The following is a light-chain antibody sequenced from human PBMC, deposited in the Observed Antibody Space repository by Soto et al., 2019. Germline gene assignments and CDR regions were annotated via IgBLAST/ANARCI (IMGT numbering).Light chain of an antibody. CDR1: SSDVGGYNY. CDR3: SSYTSSSTFVV. Sequence: QSVLTQPASVSGSPGQSITISCTGTSSDVGGYNYVSWYQQHPGKAPKLMIYEVSNRPSGVSNRFSGSKSGNTASLTISGLQAEDEADYYCSSYTSSSTFVVFGGGTKFTVL. J-gene: IGLJ2*01. V-gene: IGLV2-14*01. CDR2: EVS.